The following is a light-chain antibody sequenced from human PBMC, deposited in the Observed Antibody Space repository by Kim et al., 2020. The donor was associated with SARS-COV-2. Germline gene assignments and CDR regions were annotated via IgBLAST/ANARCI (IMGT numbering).Light chain of an antibody. Sequence: GQSITISCTGTSSDIVASNYGSWFQQHPGKVPELMIYAVTERPSGVSNRFSGSKSGNTASLTISGLQAEDEADYYCISFTTTTTWVFGGGTQLTVL. V-gene: IGLV2-14*03. J-gene: IGLJ3*02. CDR1: SSDIVASNY. CDR2: AVT. CDR3: ISFTTTTTWV.